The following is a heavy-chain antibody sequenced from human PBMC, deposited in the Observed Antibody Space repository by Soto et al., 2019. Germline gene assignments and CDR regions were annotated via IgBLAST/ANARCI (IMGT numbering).Heavy chain of an antibody. CDR1: GGSISSGGYY. Sequence: SETLSLTCTVSGGSISSGGYYWSWIRQHPGKGLEWIGYIYYSGSTYYNPSLKSRVTISVDTSKNQFSLKLSSVTAADTAVYYCARDPTAAGNYYYYGMDVWGQGTTVTVSS. V-gene: IGHV4-31*03. D-gene: IGHD6-13*01. J-gene: IGHJ6*02. CDR3: ARDPTAAGNYYYYGMDV. CDR2: IYYSGST.